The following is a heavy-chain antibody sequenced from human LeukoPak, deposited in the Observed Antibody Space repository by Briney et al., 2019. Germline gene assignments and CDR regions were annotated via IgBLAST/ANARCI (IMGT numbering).Heavy chain of an antibody. D-gene: IGHD6-19*01. CDR2: INHNGGT. V-gene: IGHV4-34*10. CDR1: GGSFSGYF. Sequence: SETLSLTCAVYGGSFSGYFWSWIRQPPGKGLEWIGDINHNGGTSYNPSLKSRLTMSVDTSKNQFSLKLSSVTAADTAVYYCATSVAGTSFDYWGQGTLVTVSS. CDR3: ATSVAGTSFDY. J-gene: IGHJ4*02.